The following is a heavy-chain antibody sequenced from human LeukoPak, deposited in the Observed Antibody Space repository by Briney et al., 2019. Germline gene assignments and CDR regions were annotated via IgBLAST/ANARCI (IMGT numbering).Heavy chain of an antibody. Sequence: GGSLRLSCAASGFTFSSYSMNWVRQAPGKGLEWVSSISSSSSYIYYADSVKGRFTISRDNAKNSLYPQMNSLRAEDTAVYYCAREGSDGMDVWGQGTTVTVSS. CDR2: ISSSSSYI. CDR3: AREGSDGMDV. J-gene: IGHJ6*02. CDR1: GFTFSSYS. V-gene: IGHV3-21*04.